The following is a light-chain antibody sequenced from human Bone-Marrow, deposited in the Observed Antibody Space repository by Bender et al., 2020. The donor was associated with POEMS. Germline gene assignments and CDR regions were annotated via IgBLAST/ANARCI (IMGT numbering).Light chain of an antibody. J-gene: IGLJ1*01. Sequence: SYVLTQPPSVSVAPGQTARIPCGGNNIGSRTVQWYQQKPGQAPVLAVYDDSDRPAGIPERFSGSKSGNTATLTISGTQADDEAEYYCCSYAVGRSYVFGTGTKVTVL. V-gene: IGLV3-21*02. CDR1: NIGSRT. CDR3: CSYAVGRSYV. CDR2: DDS.